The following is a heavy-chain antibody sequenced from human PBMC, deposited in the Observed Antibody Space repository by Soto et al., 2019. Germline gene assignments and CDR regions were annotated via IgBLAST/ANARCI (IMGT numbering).Heavy chain of an antibody. J-gene: IGHJ4*02. CDR2: ISSSSSYI. Sequence: EVQLVESGGGLVKPGASLRLSCAASGFTFSSYSMIWVRQAPGRGLEWVSSISSSSSYIYYADSVKGRFTIARDNAKNSLYLQMNSLRAEGTAGYYCARDSYDFWTAYSYWGQGTQVTVSS. D-gene: IGHD3-3*01. V-gene: IGHV3-21*01. CDR3: ARDSYDFWTAYSY. CDR1: GFTFSSYS.